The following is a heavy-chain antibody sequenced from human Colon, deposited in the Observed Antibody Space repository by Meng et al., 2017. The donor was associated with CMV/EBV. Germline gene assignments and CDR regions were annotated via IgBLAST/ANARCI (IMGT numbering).Heavy chain of an antibody. D-gene: IGHD3-3*01. V-gene: IGHV3-30-3*01. CDR1: GFTFSRYW. J-gene: IGHJ6*02. CDR2: ISYDGSNK. Sequence: GESLKISCAASGFTFSRYWMSWVRQAPGKGLEWVAVISYDGSNKYYADSVKGRFTISRDNSKNTLYLQMNSLRAEDTAVYYCARDHYDFWSGYYYYYYGMDVWGQGTTVTVSS. CDR3: ARDHYDFWSGYYYYYYGMDV.